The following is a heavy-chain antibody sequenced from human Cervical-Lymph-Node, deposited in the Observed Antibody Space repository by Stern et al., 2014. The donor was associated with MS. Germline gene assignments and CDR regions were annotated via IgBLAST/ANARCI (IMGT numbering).Heavy chain of an antibody. J-gene: IGHJ6*02. V-gene: IGHV3-33*05. D-gene: IGHD1-14*01. Sequence: VQLVESGGGVVQPGRSLRLSCAASGFTFSSYGVHWVRQAPGKGLEWVAITSYDGTNKYYADSVKGRFTISRDNSKNTLYLQMNSLRAEDTAVYYCARDKTGVDYYYGLDVWGQGTTVTVSS. CDR2: TSYDGTNK. CDR1: GFTFSSYG. CDR3: ARDKTGVDYYYGLDV.